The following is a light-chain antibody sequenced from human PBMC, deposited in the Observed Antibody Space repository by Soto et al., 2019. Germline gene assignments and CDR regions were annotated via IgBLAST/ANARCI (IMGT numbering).Light chain of an antibody. CDR1: QTISSW. CDR3: QHYNSCSEA. Sequence: DIQMTQSPSTLSGSVGDRVTITCRASQTISSWLAWYQQKPGKAPKLLIYKASTLKSGVPSRFSGSGSGTEFTLNISSLQPDDFETYYCQHYNSCSEAFGQGTKVDIK. CDR2: KAS. J-gene: IGKJ1*01. V-gene: IGKV1-5*03.